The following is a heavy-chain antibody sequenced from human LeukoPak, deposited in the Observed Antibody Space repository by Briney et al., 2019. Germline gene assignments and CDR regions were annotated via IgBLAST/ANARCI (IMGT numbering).Heavy chain of an antibody. CDR2: ISGSGGST. CDR3: AKEVAASFDY. CDR1: GGSSSGYY. Sequence: ETLSLTCAVYGGSSSGYYWNWIRQPPGRGLEWVSAISGSGGSTYYADSVKGRFTISRDNSKNTLYLQMNSLRAEDTAVYYCAKEVAASFDYWGQGTLVTISS. J-gene: IGHJ4*02. D-gene: IGHD6-6*01. V-gene: IGHV3-23*01.